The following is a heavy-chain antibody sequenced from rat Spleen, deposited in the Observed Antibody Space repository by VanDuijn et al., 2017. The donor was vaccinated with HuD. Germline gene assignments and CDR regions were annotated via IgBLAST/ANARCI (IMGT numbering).Heavy chain of an antibody. CDR3: ARHNSGYGVMDA. CDR2: ISTSGSRT. D-gene: IGHD4-3*01. J-gene: IGHJ4*01. CDR1: GFTFSNYY. V-gene: IGHV5-25*01. Sequence: EVQLVESGGGLVQPGRSLKLSCAASGFTFSNYYMAWVRQAPKKGLAWVATISTSGSRTYYPDSVKGRVTISRDNAKSSLYLQMDILRSEDTATYYCARHNSGYGVMDAWGQGASVTVSS.